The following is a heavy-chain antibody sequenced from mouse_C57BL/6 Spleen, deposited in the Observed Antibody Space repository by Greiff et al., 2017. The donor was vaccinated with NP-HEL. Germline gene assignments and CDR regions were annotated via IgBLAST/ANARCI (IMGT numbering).Heavy chain of an antibody. D-gene: IGHD2-2*01. CDR2: ISNLAYSI. V-gene: IGHV5-15*04. Sequence: EVKLVESGGGLVQPGGSLKLSCAASGFTFSDYGMAWVRQAPRKGPEWVAFISNLAYSIYYADTVTGRFTISRENAKNTRYLEMSSLRSEDTAMYYCARTGGYDRGYYFDYWGEGTTLTVSS. CDR1: GFTFSDYG. J-gene: IGHJ2*01. CDR3: ARTGGYDRGYYFDY.